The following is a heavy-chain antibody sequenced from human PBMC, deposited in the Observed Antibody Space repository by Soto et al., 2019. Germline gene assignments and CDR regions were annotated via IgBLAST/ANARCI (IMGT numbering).Heavy chain of an antibody. Sequence: PSETLSLTCTVSGGSISTYTWNWIRQSPGKGLEWIGYISYSGSTMSNPSLKSRVTISVDRSKNQLSLNLTSVTAADTAKYYCARDSKSDDAFDIWGLGTLVTVS. V-gene: IGHV4-59*01. CDR1: GGSISTYT. CDR3: ARDSKSDDAFDI. CDR2: ISYSGST. J-gene: IGHJ3*02.